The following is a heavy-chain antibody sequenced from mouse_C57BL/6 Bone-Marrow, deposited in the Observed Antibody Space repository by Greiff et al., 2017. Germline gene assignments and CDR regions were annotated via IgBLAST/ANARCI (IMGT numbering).Heavy chain of an antibody. Sequence: QVQLQQSGAELVKPGASVKMSCKASGYTFTSYWITWVKQRPGQGLEWIGDIYPGSGSTNYNEKFKSKATLTVDTSSCTAYLQLSSLTSEDSAVYYWARPYYCNYWYFDVWGTGTTVTVSS. V-gene: IGHV1-55*01. CDR1: GYTFTSYW. CDR2: IYPGSGST. D-gene: IGHD1-1*01. J-gene: IGHJ1*03. CDR3: ARPYYCNYWYFDV.